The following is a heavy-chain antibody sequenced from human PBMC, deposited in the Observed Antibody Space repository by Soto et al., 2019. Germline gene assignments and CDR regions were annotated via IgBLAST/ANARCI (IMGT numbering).Heavy chain of an antibody. Sequence: ASVKVSCKASGYTFTSYDINWVRQATGQGLERMGWMNPNSGNTGYAQKFQGRVTMSRNTSISTAYMELSSLRSDDTALYYCARLFPCSSTRCSSWGQETLVTVSS. V-gene: IGHV1-8*01. D-gene: IGHD2-2*01. CDR2: MNPNSGNT. CDR3: ARLFPCSSTRCSS. J-gene: IGHJ4*02. CDR1: GYTFTSYD.